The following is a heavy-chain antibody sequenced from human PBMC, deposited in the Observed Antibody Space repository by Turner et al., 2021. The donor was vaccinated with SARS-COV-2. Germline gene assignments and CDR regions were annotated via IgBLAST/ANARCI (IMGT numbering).Heavy chain of an antibody. CDR2: IYYRGST. CDR1: GASINSYY. Sequence: QVLLQESGPGLVKPSETLSLTCTVSGASINSYYWAWIRQPPGKRLEWIGYIYYRGSTNYNPSLKSRVTISVDTSKNQFSLKLTSVTAADTALYYCARELTNNWFHPRGKGTLVTVSS. V-gene: IGHV4-59*01. CDR3: ARELTNNWFHP. J-gene: IGHJ5*02. D-gene: IGHD3-10*01.